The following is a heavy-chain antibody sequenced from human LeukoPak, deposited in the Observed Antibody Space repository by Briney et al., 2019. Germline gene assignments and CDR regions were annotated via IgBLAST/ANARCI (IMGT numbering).Heavy chain of an antibody. V-gene: IGHV4-59*01. CDR3: ARGTYDFWSGYYHAYYFDY. J-gene: IGHJ4*02. Sequence: PSETLSLTCTVSGGSISSYYWSWIRQPPGKGLEWIGYIYYSGSTNYNPSLKSRVTISVDTSKNQFSLKLSSVTAADTAVYYCARGTYDFWSGYYHAYYFDYWGQGTLVTVSS. CDR1: GGSISSYY. D-gene: IGHD3-3*01. CDR2: IYYSGST.